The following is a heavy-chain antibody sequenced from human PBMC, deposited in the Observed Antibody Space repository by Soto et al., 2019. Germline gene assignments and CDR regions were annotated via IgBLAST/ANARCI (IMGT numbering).Heavy chain of an antibody. CDR2: IYYSGST. J-gene: IGHJ3*02. CDR1: GGSIISGDYC. Sequence: SETLSLTCTVSGGSIISGDYCFIWIRQPPWKGLEWIGYIYYSGSTYYNPSLKSRVTISVDTSKNQFSLKLSSVTAADTAVYYCARGGDYYDSSGHAFDIWGQGTMVTVSS. V-gene: IGHV4-30-4*01. D-gene: IGHD3-22*01. CDR3: ARGGDYYDSSGHAFDI.